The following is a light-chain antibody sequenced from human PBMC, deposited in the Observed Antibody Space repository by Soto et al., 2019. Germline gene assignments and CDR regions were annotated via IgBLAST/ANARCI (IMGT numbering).Light chain of an antibody. J-gene: IGLJ2*01. V-gene: IGLV2-23*01. CDR3: CSYAGSLLRV. Sequence: QSVLTQPASVSGSPGQSITISCTGTSSDVGSYNLVSWYQQHPGKAPKLMIYEGSKRPSGVSNRFSGSKSGNTASLTISGLQAEDEADYYCCSYAGSLLRVFGGGTKLTVL. CDR2: EGS. CDR1: SSDVGSYNL.